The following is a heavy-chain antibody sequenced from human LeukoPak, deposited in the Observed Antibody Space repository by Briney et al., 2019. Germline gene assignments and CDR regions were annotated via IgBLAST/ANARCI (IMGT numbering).Heavy chain of an antibody. CDR3: AREPGLGYAFDI. J-gene: IGHJ3*02. CDR1: AFTFSNYW. D-gene: IGHD3-10*01. V-gene: IGHV3-7*01. CDR2: IKKDGSEK. Sequence: GGSLRLSCVVSAFTFSNYWMTWVRQAPGKGLEWVANIKKDGSEKHYVDSVKDRFTISRDNLKKLLYLQMNSLRVEDTAIYYCAREPGLGYAFDIWGQGAVVTVSS.